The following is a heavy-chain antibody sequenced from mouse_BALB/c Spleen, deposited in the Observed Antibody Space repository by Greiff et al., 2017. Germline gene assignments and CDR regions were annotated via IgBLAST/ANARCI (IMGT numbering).Heavy chain of an antibody. CDR1: GFSLTSYG. Sequence: VQLQESGPSLVQPSQSLSITCTVSGFSLTSYGVHWVRQSPGKGLEWLGVIWRGGSTDYNAAFMSRLSITKDNSKSQVFFKMNSLQADDTAIYYCAKKSQYYGSRYFDVWGAGTTGTVSS. CDR2: IWRGGST. V-gene: IGHV2-5-1*01. D-gene: IGHD1-1*01. CDR3: AKKSQYYGSRYFDV. J-gene: IGHJ1*01.